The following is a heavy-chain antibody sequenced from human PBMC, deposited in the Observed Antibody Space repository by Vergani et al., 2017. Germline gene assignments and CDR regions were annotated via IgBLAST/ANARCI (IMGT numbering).Heavy chain of an antibody. Sequence: QLQLQESGPGLVKPSETLSITCTVSGGSISSSSYYWGWIRQPPGKGLEWIGSIYYSGSTYYNPSLKSRVTIAVDTSKNQFALKLSSVTAADTAVYYCARDLPYYYDSSGYNWFDPWGQGTLVTVSA. CDR1: GGSISSSSYY. J-gene: IGHJ5*02. V-gene: IGHV4-39*07. D-gene: IGHD3-22*01. CDR2: IYYSGST. CDR3: ARDLPYYYDSSGYNWFDP.